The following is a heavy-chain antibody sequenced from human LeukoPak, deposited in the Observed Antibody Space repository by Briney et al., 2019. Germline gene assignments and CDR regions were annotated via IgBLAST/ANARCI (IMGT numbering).Heavy chain of an antibody. V-gene: IGHV5-51*01. CDR2: IYPGGSDT. CDR1: GYRFTSYW. J-gene: IGHJ5*02. D-gene: IGHD3-10*01. CDR3: ARLLWFGDSGWFDP. Sequence: GESLKISCKGSGYRFTSYWIGWVRPMPGKGLEWMGIIYPGGSDTRYSPSFQGQVTISADKSISTAYLQWSSLKASDTAMYYCARLLWFGDSGWFDPWGQGTLVTVSS.